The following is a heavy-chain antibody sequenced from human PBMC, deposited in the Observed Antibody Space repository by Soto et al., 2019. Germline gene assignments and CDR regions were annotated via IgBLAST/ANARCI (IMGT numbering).Heavy chain of an antibody. CDR3: ARDPLGYCSSDSCPGLDY. D-gene: IGHD2-2*01. V-gene: IGHV4-4*02. Sequence: SETLSLTCAVSGGSITSRNWWCWVRQPPGKEQGLMGEIYQSGTTYYNPSLKSRLTMSIDTSKNQFSLRLSSVTAAETAVYYRARDPLGYCSSDSCPGLDYWGRGTLVTVSS. J-gene: IGHJ4*02. CDR2: IYQSGTT. CDR1: GGSITSRNW.